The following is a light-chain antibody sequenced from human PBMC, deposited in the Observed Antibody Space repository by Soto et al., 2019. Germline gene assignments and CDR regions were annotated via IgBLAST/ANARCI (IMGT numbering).Light chain of an antibody. CDR1: QSVSSSY. CDR2: GAS. J-gene: IGKJ5*01. CDR3: QQYGSSSIT. V-gene: IGKV3-20*01. Sequence: TQSPATLSVSPGERATLSCRASQSVSSSYLAWYQQKPGQAPRLLIYGASSRATGIPDRFSGSGSGTDFTLTISRLEPEDFAVYYCQQYGSSSITFGQGTRLAVK.